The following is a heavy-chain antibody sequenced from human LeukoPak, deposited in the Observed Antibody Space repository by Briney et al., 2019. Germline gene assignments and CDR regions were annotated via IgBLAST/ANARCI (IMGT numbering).Heavy chain of an antibody. Sequence: ASVKVSCKASGYTFTSYSINWVRQAPGQGLEWMGWINTNTGNPTYAQGFTGRFVFSLDTSVSTAYLQISSLKAEDTAVYYCARDPRYSYGLDIRHYNWFDPWGQGTLVTVSS. D-gene: IGHD5-18*01. CDR3: ARDPRYSYGLDIRHYNWFDP. CDR1: GYTFTSYS. CDR2: INTNTGNP. V-gene: IGHV7-4-1*02. J-gene: IGHJ5*02.